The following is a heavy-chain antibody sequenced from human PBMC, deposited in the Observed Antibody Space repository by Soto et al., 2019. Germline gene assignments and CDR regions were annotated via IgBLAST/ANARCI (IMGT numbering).Heavy chain of an antibody. CDR2: INPNSGGT. V-gene: IGHV1-2*02. J-gene: IGHJ3*02. CDR3: ARPSSEVQQLDAFDI. D-gene: IGHD6-13*01. Sequence: ASVKVSCKASGYTFTGYYMHWVRQAPGQGLEWMGWINPNSGGTNYAQKFQGRVTMTRDTSISTAYMELSRLRSDDTAVYYCARPSSEVQQLDAFDIWGQGTMVTVSS. CDR1: GYTFTGYY.